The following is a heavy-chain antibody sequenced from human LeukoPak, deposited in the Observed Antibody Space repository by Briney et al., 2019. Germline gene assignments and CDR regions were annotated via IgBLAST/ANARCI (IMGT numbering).Heavy chain of an antibody. CDR3: AKEDYDILTGYPNSLDY. D-gene: IGHD3-9*01. Sequence: GGSLRLSCAASGFTFSSYAMSWVRQAPGKGLEWVSAISGSGGSTYYADSVKGRFTISRDNSKNTLYLQMNSLRAEDTAVYYCAKEDYDILTGYPNSLDYWGQGTLVTVSS. V-gene: IGHV3-23*01. CDR2: ISGSGGST. J-gene: IGHJ4*02. CDR1: GFTFSSYA.